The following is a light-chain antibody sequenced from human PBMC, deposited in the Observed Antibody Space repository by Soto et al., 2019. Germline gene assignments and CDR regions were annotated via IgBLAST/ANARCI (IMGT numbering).Light chain of an antibody. CDR3: SSYTSSSTLLYV. V-gene: IGLV2-14*01. CDR2: DVS. CDR1: SSDVGGYNY. J-gene: IGLJ1*01. Sequence: QSALTQPASVSGSPGPSITISCTGTSSDVGGYNYVSWYQQHPGKAPKLMIYDVSNRPSGVSNSFSGSKSGNTASLTISGLQAEYEADYYCSSYTSSSTLLYVFGTGTKLTVL.